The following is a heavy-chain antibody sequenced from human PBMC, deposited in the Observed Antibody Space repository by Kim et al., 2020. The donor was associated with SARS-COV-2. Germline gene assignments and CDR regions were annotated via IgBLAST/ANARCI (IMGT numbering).Heavy chain of an antibody. Sequence: GGSLRLSCAASGFTFSSYAMSWVRQAPGKGLEWVSAISGSGGSTYYADSVKGRFTISRVNSKNTLYLQMNSLRAEDTAVYYCAKASITMIVVAPDYWGQVTLVTVSS. J-gene: IGHJ4*02. V-gene: IGHV3-23*01. CDR3: AKASITMIVVAPDY. CDR2: ISGSGGST. CDR1: GFTFSSYA. D-gene: IGHD3-22*01.